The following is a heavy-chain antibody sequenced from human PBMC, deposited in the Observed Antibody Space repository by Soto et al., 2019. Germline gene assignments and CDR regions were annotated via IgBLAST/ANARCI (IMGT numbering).Heavy chain of an antibody. CDR1: GGTFSSYA. J-gene: IGHJ4*02. V-gene: IGHV1-69*06. Sequence: SVKVSCKASGGTFSSYAISWVRQAPGQGLEWMGGIIPIFGTANYAQKFQGRVTITADKSTSTAYMELSSLRSEDTAVYYCARDNRYYYDSSGYYYDSVKFDYWGQGTLVTVSS. D-gene: IGHD3-22*01. CDR3: ARDNRYYYDSSGYYYDSVKFDY. CDR2: IIPIFGTA.